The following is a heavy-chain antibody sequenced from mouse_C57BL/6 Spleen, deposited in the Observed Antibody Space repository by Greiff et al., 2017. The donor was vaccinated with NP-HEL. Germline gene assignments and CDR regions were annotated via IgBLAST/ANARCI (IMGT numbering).Heavy chain of an antibody. D-gene: IGHD1-1*01. V-gene: IGHV1-66*01. Sequence: QVQLQQSGPELVKPGASVKISCKASGYSFTSYYIHWVKQRPGQGLEWIGWIYPGSGNTKYNEKFKGKATLTADTSSSTAYMQLSSLTSEDSAVYDCARGNYYGSSYFDDWGQGTTLTVSS. CDR2: IYPGSGNT. J-gene: IGHJ2*01. CDR1: GYSFTSYY. CDR3: ARGNYYGSSYFDD.